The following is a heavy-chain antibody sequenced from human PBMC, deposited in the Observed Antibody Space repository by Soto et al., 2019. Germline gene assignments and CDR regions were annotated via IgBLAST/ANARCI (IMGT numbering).Heavy chain of an antibody. D-gene: IGHD3-3*01. Sequence: QVQLVQSGAEVKKPGSSVKGSCKASGGTFSSYAISWVRQAPGQGLEWMGGIIPIFGTENYAQKFQGRVTIAADKSTSTSYMELCSLRSEDTAVYYCARVSFDFGSGYLGYSYYYGMDVWGQGTTVTVSS. CDR1: GGTFSSYA. V-gene: IGHV1-69*06. CDR2: IIPIFGTE. J-gene: IGHJ6*02. CDR3: ARVSFDFGSGYLGYSYYYGMDV.